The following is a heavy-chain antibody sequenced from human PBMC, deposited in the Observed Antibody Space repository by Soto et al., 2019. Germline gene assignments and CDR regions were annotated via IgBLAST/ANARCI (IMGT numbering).Heavy chain of an antibody. Sequence: QVQLVQSGAEVKKPGASVKVSCKASGYTFTTYYMHWVRQAPGQGLEWMGIINPSGGSTSYAQKFQGRVTMTRDTSTSTVYMELSSLRFEDTAVYYCARGHFFGSSSLYFDYWGQGTLVTVSS. CDR1: GYTFTTYY. CDR2: INPSGGST. J-gene: IGHJ4*02. V-gene: IGHV1-46*03. CDR3: ARGHFFGSSSLYFDY. D-gene: IGHD6-6*01.